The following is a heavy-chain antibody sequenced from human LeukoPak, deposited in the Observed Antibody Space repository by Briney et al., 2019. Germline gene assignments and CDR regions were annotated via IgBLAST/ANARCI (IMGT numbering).Heavy chain of an antibody. CDR1: GDSVSRSDSY. D-gene: IGHD3-22*01. CDR3: ARRRYYDGSGYLE. J-gene: IGHJ1*01. V-gene: IGHV4-39*01. CDR2: IYYSGGT. Sequence: PSETLSLTCSVSGDSVSRSDSYWDWIRQPPGKGLEWIGTIYYSGGTYYSPSLKSRVTMSVDPSNNQFSLNLRSVTAADTALYYCARRRYYDGSGYLEWGQGTLLSVSS.